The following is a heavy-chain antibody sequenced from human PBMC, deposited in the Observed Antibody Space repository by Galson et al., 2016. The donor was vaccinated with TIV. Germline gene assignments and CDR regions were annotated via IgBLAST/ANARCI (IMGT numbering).Heavy chain of an antibody. J-gene: IGHJ4*02. D-gene: IGHD3-22*01. CDR1: GYRFSRYW. CDR2: IFPDDSDT. Sequence: QSGAEVKKPGESLKISCKGSGYRFSRYWIGWVRQRPGKGLEWLGIIFPDDSDTRYSPSLEGQVTFSADKPIRTAYLQWSSLKASDTAIYYCARHFRYSDSSGYHYFDSWGQGTMVTVSS. CDR3: ARHFRYSDSSGYHYFDS. V-gene: IGHV5-51*01.